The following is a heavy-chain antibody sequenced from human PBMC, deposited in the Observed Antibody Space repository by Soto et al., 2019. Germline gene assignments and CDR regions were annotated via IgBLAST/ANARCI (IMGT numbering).Heavy chain of an antibody. J-gene: IGHJ4*02. V-gene: IGHV3-30*04. CDR3: ARDTGTDYGGNSIPFDY. Sequence: QVQLVESGGGVVQPGRSLRLSCAPSGFTFSSYAMHWVRQAPGKGLEWVAVISYDGRNEHYADSVKGRFTISRDNSKNTLYLPMNSLKVEDTSLYYCARDTGTDYGGNSIPFDYWGRGTLVTVSS. CDR2: ISYDGRNE. CDR1: GFTFSSYA. D-gene: IGHD4-17*01.